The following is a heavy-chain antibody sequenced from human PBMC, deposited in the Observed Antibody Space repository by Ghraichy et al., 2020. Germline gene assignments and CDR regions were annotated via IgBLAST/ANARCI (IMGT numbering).Heavy chain of an antibody. Sequence: SQTLSLTCAVYGGSFSGYYWSWIRQPPGKGLEWIGEINHSGSTNYNPSLKSRVTISVDTSKNQFSLKLSSVTAADTAVYYCARGSTGCSGGSCYSRNWFDPWGQGTLVTVSS. V-gene: IGHV4-34*01. CDR2: INHSGST. J-gene: IGHJ5*02. CDR1: GGSFSGYY. D-gene: IGHD2-15*01. CDR3: ARGSTGCSGGSCYSRNWFDP.